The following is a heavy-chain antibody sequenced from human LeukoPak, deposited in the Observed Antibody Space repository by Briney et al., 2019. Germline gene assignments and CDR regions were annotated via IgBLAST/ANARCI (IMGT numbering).Heavy chain of an antibody. CDR3: ARDPENGGGKGEYYFDY. V-gene: IGHV3-21*01. Sequence: PGGSLRLSCAAPGFTFSSYSMNWVRQAPGKGLEWVSSISSSSSYIYYADSVKGRFTISRDNAKNSLYLQMNSLRAEDTAVYYCARDPENGGGKGEYYFDYWGQGTLVTVSS. CDR2: ISSSSSYI. J-gene: IGHJ4*02. CDR1: GFTFSSYS. D-gene: IGHD4-23*01.